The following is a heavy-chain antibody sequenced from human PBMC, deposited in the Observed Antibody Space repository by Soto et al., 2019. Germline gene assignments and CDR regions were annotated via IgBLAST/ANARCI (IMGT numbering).Heavy chain of an antibody. D-gene: IGHD1-20*01. CDR2: IIGSGGNS. CDR3: ARYNSPYYYYQYMDV. J-gene: IGHJ6*03. V-gene: IGHV3-23*01. Sequence: GGSLRLSCAASGFTFSSNAMSWVRQAPGKGLEWVSAIIGSGGNSYHADSVRGRFTISRDNTKNTLYLQMNSLRAEDTAVYYCARYNSPYYYYQYMDVWGKGTTVTVSS. CDR1: GFTFSSNA.